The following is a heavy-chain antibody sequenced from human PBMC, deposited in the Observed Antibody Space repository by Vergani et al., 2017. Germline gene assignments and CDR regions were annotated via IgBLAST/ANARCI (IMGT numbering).Heavy chain of an antibody. CDR2: IIPIVGTA. J-gene: IGHJ6*02. V-gene: IGHV1-69*01. D-gene: IGHD2-15*01. CDR1: GGTFSSYA. Sequence: QVQLVQSGAEVKKPGSSVKVSCKASGGTFSSYAISWVRQAPGQGLEWMGGIIPIVGTANYAQKFQGRVTSTADESTSTAYMELSSLRCEDTAVYYCAEGYCSGGRCYPGYYYYYGMDVWGQGTTVTVSS. CDR3: AEGYCSGGRCYPGYYYYYGMDV.